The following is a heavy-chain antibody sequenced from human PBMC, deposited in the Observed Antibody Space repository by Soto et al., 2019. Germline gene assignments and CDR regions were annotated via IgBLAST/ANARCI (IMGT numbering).Heavy chain of an antibody. V-gene: IGHV4-4*02. Sequence: SETLSLTCAVSGGSISSSNWWSWVRQPPGKGLEWIGEIYHSGSTNYNPSLKSRVTISVDKSKNQFSLKLRPVTAADTSVYYCARFGSSSRLGWFDPWGQETLVPSPQ. J-gene: IGHJ5*02. CDR1: GGSISSSNW. D-gene: IGHD6-13*01. CDR3: ARFGSSSRLGWFDP. CDR2: IYHSGST.